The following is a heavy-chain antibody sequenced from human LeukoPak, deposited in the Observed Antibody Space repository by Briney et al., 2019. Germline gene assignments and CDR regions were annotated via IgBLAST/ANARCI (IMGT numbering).Heavy chain of an antibody. Sequence: ASVKVSCKASGYRFTNFYIHWVRQAPGQGLEWLGIINPSGGTTTSAQKFQGRVTMTRGTSTSTVYMELSSLRSEDTAVYYCARDQARFYSDSSGYYYVDWGQGTPVTVSS. J-gene: IGHJ4*02. CDR3: ARDQARFYSDSSGYYYVD. CDR2: INPSGGTT. CDR1: GYRFTNFY. D-gene: IGHD3-22*01. V-gene: IGHV1-46*01.